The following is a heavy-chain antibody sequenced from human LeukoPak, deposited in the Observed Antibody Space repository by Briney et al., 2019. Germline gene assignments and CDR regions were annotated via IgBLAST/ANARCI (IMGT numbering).Heavy chain of an antibody. CDR3: ARGDYYDSSGNPQYYFDY. Sequence: ASVKVSCKASGYTFTSYYMHWVRRAPGQGLEWMGIINPSGGSTSYAQKFQGRVTMTRDTSTSTVYMELSSLRSEDTAVYYCARGDYYDSSGNPQYYFDYWGQGTLVTVSS. CDR2: INPSGGST. J-gene: IGHJ4*02. D-gene: IGHD3-22*01. V-gene: IGHV1-46*01. CDR1: GYTFTSYY.